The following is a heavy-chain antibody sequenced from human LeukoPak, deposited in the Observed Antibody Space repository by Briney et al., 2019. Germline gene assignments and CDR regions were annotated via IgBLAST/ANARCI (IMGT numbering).Heavy chain of an antibody. J-gene: IGHJ5*02. Sequence: ASVKVSCKASGGTFSSYAISWVRQAPGQGLEWMGVIIPIFGTANYAQKFQGRVTITADESTSTAYMELSSLRSEDTAVYYCARESDYVDTAMVSGWFDPWGQGTLVTVSS. CDR3: ARESDYVDTAMVSGWFDP. CDR2: IIPIFGTA. CDR1: GGTFSSYA. D-gene: IGHD5-18*01. V-gene: IGHV1-69*13.